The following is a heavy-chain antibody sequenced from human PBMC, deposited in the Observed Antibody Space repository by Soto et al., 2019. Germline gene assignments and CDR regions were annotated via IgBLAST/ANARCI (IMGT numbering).Heavy chain of an antibody. V-gene: IGHV3-30*04. D-gene: IGHD2-15*01. J-gene: IGHJ3*02. CDR2: ISYDGRDK. Sequence: QVQMVESGGGVVQPGRSLGLSCAASGFPFNRYAMHWVRQAPGNGLEWVAFISYDGRDKFYADSVKGRFSISRDNPKSTLYPQMNTLRPEDTAVYYWATEGGGVDTDAFDIWGQGTMVTVSS. CDR3: ATEGGGVDTDAFDI. CDR1: GFPFNRYA.